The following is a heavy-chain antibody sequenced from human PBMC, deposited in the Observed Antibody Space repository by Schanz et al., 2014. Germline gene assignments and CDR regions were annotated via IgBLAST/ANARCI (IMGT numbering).Heavy chain of an antibody. CDR3: ARMSWLQIEYFQH. Sequence: DVQLLESGGGLVQPGESLRLSCAASGFSFSIFAMTWVRQAPGQGLEWVSTISGSGGDTYPADSVKGRFTISRDNSKNILTMQMSSLRAEDTAIYYCARMSWLQIEYFQHWGQGTLVTVSS. V-gene: IGHV3-23*01. D-gene: IGHD5-12*01. CDR2: ISGSGGDT. CDR1: GFSFSIFA. J-gene: IGHJ1*01.